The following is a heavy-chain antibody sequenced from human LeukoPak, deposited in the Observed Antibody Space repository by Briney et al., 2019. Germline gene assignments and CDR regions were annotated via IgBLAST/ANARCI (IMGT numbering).Heavy chain of an antibody. V-gene: IGHV3-49*03. J-gene: IGHJ4*02. CDR1: GFTFSSYS. D-gene: IGHD3-10*01. CDR2: IRSKAYGGTT. Sequence: GGSLRLSCAASGFTFSSYSMSWFRQAPGKGLEWVGFIRSKAYGGTTEYAASVKGRFTISRDDSKSIAYLQMNSLKTEDTAVYYCTSDITMVRGVTLDYWGQGTLVTVSS. CDR3: TSDITMVRGVTLDY.